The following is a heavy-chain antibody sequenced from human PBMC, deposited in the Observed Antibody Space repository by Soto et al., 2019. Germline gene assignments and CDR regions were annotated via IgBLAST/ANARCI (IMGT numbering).Heavy chain of an antibody. V-gene: IGHV1-18*01. CDR2: ISAYNGNT. CDR3: ARDLAAAGPFDC. CDR1: GYTFTNYA. J-gene: IGHJ4*02. Sequence: QVQLVQSGAEVKKPGASVKVSCKASGYTFTNYAFSWVRQAPGQGLEWMGWISAYNGNTNYPQKLQGRVTMTTDTSTRTAYMELRSLRSDDTAVYYCARDLAAAGPFDCWGQGTLVNVSS. D-gene: IGHD6-13*01.